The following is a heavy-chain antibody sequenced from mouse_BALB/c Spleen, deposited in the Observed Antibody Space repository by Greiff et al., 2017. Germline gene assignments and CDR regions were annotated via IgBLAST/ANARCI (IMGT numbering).Heavy chain of an antibody. CDR3: ARNYYGSIPFAY. Sequence: VQLKESGPGLVKPSQSLSLTCTVTGYSITSDYAWNWIRQFPGNKLEWMGYISYSGSTSYNPSLKSRISITRDTSKNQFFLQLNSVTTEDTATYYCARNYYGSIPFAYWGQGTLVTVSA. V-gene: IGHV3-2*02. CDR2: ISYSGST. J-gene: IGHJ3*01. D-gene: IGHD1-1*01. CDR1: GYSITSDYA.